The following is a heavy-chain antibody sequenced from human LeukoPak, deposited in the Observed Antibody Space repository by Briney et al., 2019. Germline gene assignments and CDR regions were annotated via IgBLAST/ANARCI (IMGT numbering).Heavy chain of an antibody. CDR2: IYYSGST. CDR1: GGSNSSYY. J-gene: IGHJ3*02. Sequence: SETLSLTCTVSGGSNSSYYWSWIRQPPGKGLEWIGYIYYSGSTNYNPSLKSRVTISVDTSKNQFSLKLSSVTAADTAVYYCARQGYDIDAFDIWGQGTMVTVSS. V-gene: IGHV4-59*08. CDR3: ARQGYDIDAFDI. D-gene: IGHD3-22*01.